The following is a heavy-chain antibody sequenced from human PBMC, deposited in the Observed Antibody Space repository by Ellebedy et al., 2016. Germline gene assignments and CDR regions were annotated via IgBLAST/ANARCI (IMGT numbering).Heavy chain of an antibody. CDR3: AREQGRQWLVRGRDYFDY. V-gene: IGHV3-30*03. CDR2: ISYDGSNK. Sequence: GGSLRLSCAASGFTFSSYGMHWVRQAPGKGLEWVAVISYDGSNKYYADSVKGRFTISRDNSKNTLYLQMNSLRAEDTAVYYCAREQGRQWLVRGRDYFDYWGQGTLVTVSS. CDR1: GFTFSSYG. J-gene: IGHJ4*02. D-gene: IGHD6-19*01.